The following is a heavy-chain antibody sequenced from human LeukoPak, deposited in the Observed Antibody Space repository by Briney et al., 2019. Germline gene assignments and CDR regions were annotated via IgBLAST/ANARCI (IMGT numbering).Heavy chain of an antibody. J-gene: IGHJ3*02. CDR3: ATSLSTQGGFDAFDI. D-gene: IGHD6-13*01. CDR1: GGTFSSYA. Sequence: SVKVSCKASGGTFSSYAISWVRQAPGQGLEWMGGIIPIFGTANYAQKFQGRVTITADKSTSTAYMELSSLRSEDTAVYYCATSLSTQGGFDAFDIWGQGTMVTVSS. V-gene: IGHV1-69*06. CDR2: IIPIFGTA.